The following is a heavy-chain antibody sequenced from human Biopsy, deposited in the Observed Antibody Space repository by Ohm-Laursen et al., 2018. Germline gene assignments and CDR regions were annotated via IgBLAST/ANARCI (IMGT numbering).Heavy chain of an antibody. CDR3: ARNAWHTLSTMIVVVKDFDWFDP. Sequence: SVKVSCKASGYTFTSYYMHWVRQAPGQGLEWMGIINPNGGSTTYAQKFQGRVTMTRDTSTSTGYMELSSLRSEDTAVYYCARNAWHTLSTMIVVVKDFDWFDPWGQGTLVTVSS. CDR1: GYTFTSYY. D-gene: IGHD3-22*01. CDR2: INPNGGST. V-gene: IGHV1-46*01. J-gene: IGHJ5*02.